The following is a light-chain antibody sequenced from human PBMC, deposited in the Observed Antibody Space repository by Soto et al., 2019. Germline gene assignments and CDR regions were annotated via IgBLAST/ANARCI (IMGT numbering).Light chain of an antibody. J-gene: IGKJ3*01. CDR2: AAS. V-gene: IGKV1-39*01. Sequence: DLQLTQSPSSLSASVGDRVTITCWASQSISSYLNWYQQNQGKAPKLLIHAASSLQSRVPSSFSSSRSGTDLTLTISSLQPEDFATYCVQHSYSTPISFGPGTKVDIK. CDR1: QSISSY. CDR3: QHSYSTPIS.